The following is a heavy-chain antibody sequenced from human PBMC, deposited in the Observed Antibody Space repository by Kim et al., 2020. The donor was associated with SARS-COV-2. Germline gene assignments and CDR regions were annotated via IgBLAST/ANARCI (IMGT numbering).Heavy chain of an antibody. Sequence: SVKVSCKASGGTFSSYAISWVRQAPGQGLEWMGGIIPIFGTANYAQKFQGRVTITADESTSTAYMELSSLRSEDTAVYYCARLTVGPGGYYAMDVWGQGTTVTVSS. CDR1: GGTFSSYA. CDR2: IIPIFGTA. J-gene: IGHJ6*02. CDR3: ARLTVGPGGYYAMDV. V-gene: IGHV1-69*13. D-gene: IGHD3-16*01.